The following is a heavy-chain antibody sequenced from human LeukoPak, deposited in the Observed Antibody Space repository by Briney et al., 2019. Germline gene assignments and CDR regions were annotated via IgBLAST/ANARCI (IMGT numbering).Heavy chain of an antibody. CDR1: GGSITESY. Sequence: SETLSLTCTVSGGSITESYWSWIRQSPGKGLEWIGYIYYSGSTNYNPSLKSRVTISVDTSKNQFSLKLSSVTAADTAVYYCARGGLRWLVPNGFDPWGQGTLVTVSS. D-gene: IGHD4-23*01. CDR2: IYYSGST. V-gene: IGHV4-59*01. CDR3: ARGGLRWLVPNGFDP. J-gene: IGHJ5*02.